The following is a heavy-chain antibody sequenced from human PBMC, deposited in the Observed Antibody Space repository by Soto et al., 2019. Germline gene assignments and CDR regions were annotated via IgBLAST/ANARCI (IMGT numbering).Heavy chain of an antibody. CDR2: IYYSGST. J-gene: IGHJ5*02. CDR3: ARIDNNWFDP. V-gene: IGHV4-59*01. CDR1: GGSISSYY. Sequence: SETLSLTCTVPGGSISSYYWSWIRQPPGKGLEWIGYIYYSGSTNYNPSLKSRVTISVDTSKNQFSLKLSSVTAADTAVYYCARIDNNWFDPWGQGTLVTVSS.